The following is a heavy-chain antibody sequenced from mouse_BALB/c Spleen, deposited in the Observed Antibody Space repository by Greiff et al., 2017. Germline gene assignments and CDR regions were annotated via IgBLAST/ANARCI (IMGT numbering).Heavy chain of an antibody. CDR2: IDPETGGT. D-gene: IGHD2-9*01. V-gene: IGHV1-15*01. J-gene: IGHJ4*01. CDR1: GYTFTDYE. CDR3: TRSFYGSYAMDY. Sequence: QVQLKESGAELVRPGASVTLSCKASGYTFTDYEMHWVKQTPVHSLEWIGAIDPETGGTAYNQKFKGKATLTADKSSSTAYMELRSLTSEDSAVYYCTRSFYGSYAMDYWGQGTSVTVSS.